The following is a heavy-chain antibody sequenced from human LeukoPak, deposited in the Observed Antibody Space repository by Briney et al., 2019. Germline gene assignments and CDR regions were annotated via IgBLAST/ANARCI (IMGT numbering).Heavy chain of an antibody. V-gene: IGHV3-48*03. J-gene: IGHJ4*02. CDR3: ARERGYNYGYSGYYDQ. CDR2: ISTSGAST. D-gene: IGHD5-18*01. Sequence: RGSLRLSCAASGFTFSNFEMNWVRQAPGKGLEWISYISTSGASTYYADSVKGRFTVSRDNAKNSMYLRMDTLRAEDTAVYYCARERGYNYGYSGYYDQWGQGILVTVSS. CDR1: GFTFSNFE.